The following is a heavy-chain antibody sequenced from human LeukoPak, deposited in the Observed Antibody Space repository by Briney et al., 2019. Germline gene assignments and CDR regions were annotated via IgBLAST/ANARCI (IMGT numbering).Heavy chain of an antibody. Sequence: PSETRSLTCTVSGGSISSGGYYWSWIRQHPGKGLEWIGYIYYSGSTYYNPSLKSRVTISVDTSKNQFSLKLSSVTAADTAVYYCARTTVTTFYYYGMDVWGQGTTVTVSS. CDR3: ARTTVTTFYYYGMDV. V-gene: IGHV4-31*03. D-gene: IGHD4-17*01. J-gene: IGHJ6*02. CDR1: GGSISSGGYY. CDR2: IYYSGST.